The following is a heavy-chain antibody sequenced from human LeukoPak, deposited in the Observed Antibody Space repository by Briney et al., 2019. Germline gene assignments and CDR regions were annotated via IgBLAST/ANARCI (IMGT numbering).Heavy chain of an antibody. Sequence: SQTLSLTCAISGGSVSSNSAAWNWIRQSPSRGLEWLGRTYYRSKWYNDYAVSVKSRITINPDTSKNQFSLQLNSVTPEDTAVYYCARGYYDSSGYHRGDDYWGQGTLVTVSS. CDR1: GGSVSSNSAA. D-gene: IGHD3-22*01. CDR2: TYYRSKWYN. J-gene: IGHJ4*02. CDR3: ARGYYDSSGYHRGDDY. V-gene: IGHV6-1*01.